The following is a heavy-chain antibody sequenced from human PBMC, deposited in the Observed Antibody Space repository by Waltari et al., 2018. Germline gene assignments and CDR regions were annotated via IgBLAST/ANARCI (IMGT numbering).Heavy chain of an antibody. CDR2: SNPDSCAT. J-gene: IGHJ4*02. CDR3: ARDHHSDCPGGVCFHFDY. V-gene: IGHV1-2*06. Sequence: QVQLVQSGAEVKQPGASVKVSCKTSGYTFTGFYIYWMRQAPGQGLEYMGRSNPDSCATDYAQKFEGRLTMTRDTSINTAYMEMSSLTPDDTAVFYCARDHHSDCPGGVCFHFDYWGQGTLVTVSS. CDR1: GYTFTGFY. D-gene: IGHD2-8*02.